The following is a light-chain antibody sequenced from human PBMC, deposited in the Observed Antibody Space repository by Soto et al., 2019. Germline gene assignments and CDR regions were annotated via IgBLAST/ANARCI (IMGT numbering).Light chain of an antibody. V-gene: IGLV2-23*02. CDR2: GVT. CDR3: CTYATGGTYV. Sequence: QSVLTQPASVSGSPGQSITISRTGTHSDVGRFNLVSWYQHHPQKAPKLIIFGVTERPSGISNRFSASKSGNTASLTISGLQAEDEADYYCCTYATGGTYVFGTGTKGTVL. CDR1: HSDVGRFNL. J-gene: IGLJ1*01.